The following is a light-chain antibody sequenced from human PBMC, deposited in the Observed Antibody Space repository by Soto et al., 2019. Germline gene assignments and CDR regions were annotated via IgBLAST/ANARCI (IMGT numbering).Light chain of an antibody. CDR3: SSYTTSNTRQIV. CDR2: DVS. J-gene: IGLJ1*01. Sequence: QSVLTQPASVSGSPGQSITISCTGTSSDVGGYNYVSWYQHHPGKAPKLMIYDVSNRPSGVSNRFSGSKSGNAASLTISGRQPEDEADYYCSSYTTSNTRQIVFGTGTKVT. CDR1: SSDVGGYNY. V-gene: IGLV2-14*03.